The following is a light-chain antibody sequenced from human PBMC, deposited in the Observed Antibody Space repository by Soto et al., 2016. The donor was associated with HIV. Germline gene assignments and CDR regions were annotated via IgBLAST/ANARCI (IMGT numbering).Light chain of an antibody. Sequence: DIQMTQSPSTLSASVGDRVTITCRASQSISSWLAWYQQKPGTAPKLLIYKASSLESGVPSRFSGSGSDIYFTLTISSLRPDDFATYYCQQYQTEEGTFGQGTTVEIK. CDR3: QQYQTEEGT. CDR2: KAS. V-gene: IGKV1-5*03. CDR1: QSISSW. J-gene: IGKJ1*01.